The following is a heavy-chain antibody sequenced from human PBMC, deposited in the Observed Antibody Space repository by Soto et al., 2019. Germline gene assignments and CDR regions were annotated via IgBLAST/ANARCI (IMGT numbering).Heavy chain of an antibody. Sequence: PSETLSLTCTVFGGSISSYYWSWIRQPPGKGLEWIGYIYYSGSTNYNPSLKSRVTISVDTSKNQFSLKLSSVTAADTAVYYCARVGIVATDSLIGYYGMDVWGQGTTVTVSS. CDR2: IYYSGST. V-gene: IGHV4-59*01. CDR1: GGSISSYY. J-gene: IGHJ6*02. D-gene: IGHD5-12*01. CDR3: ARVGIVATDSLIGYYGMDV.